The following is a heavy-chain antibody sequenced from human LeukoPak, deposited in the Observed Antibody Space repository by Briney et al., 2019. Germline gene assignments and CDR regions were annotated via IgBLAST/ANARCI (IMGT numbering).Heavy chain of an antibody. J-gene: IGHJ6*03. CDR3: AKGGGYEAQYYYYYLDV. D-gene: IGHD5-24*01. V-gene: IGHV3-30*02. CDR1: GFTFSSYG. CDR2: IWYDGSNK. Sequence: GGSLRLSCAASGFTFSSYGMHWVRQAPGKGLEWVAFIWYDGSNKYYADSVKGRFTISRDNSKNTLYLQMNSLRAEDTAVYYCAKGGGYEAQYYYYYLDVWGKGTTVTISS.